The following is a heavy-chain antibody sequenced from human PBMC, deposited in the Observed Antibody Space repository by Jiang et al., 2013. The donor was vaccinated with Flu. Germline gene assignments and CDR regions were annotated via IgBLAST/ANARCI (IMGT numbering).Heavy chain of an antibody. CDR3: ARQGGSSSWYDY. Sequence: KPSETLSLTCTVSGGSISSSSYYWGWIRQPPGKGLEWIGSIYYSGSTYYNPSLKSRVTISVDTSKNQFSLKLSSVTAADTAVYYCARQGGSSSWYDYWGQGTLVTVSS. V-gene: IGHV4-39*01. CDR1: GGSISSSSYY. J-gene: IGHJ4*02. CDR2: IYYSGST. D-gene: IGHD6-13*01.